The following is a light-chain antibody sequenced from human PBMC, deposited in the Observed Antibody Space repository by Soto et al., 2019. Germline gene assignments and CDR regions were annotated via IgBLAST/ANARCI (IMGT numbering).Light chain of an antibody. J-gene: IGKJ1*01. CDR3: QHYNNWPPTWT. V-gene: IGKV3-15*01. CDR1: QSVSSN. Sequence: EIVMTQSPATLSVSPGERATPSCRASQSVSSNLAWYQQKPGQAPRLLIYGASTRATGIPARFSGSGSGTEFTLTISSLQSEDFAVYYCQHYNNWPPTWTFGQGTKVDIK. CDR2: GAS.